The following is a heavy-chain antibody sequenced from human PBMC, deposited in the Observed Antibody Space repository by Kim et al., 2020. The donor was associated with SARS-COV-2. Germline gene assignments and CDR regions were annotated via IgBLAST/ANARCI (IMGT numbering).Heavy chain of an antibody. CDR1: GGSISSYY. Sequence: SETLSLTCTVSGGSISSYYWSWIRQPPGKGLEWIGYIYYSGSTNYNPSLKSRVTISVDTSKNQFSLKLSSVTAADTAVYYCARAIRGYSYGYYYYYGMDVWGQGTTVTVSS. V-gene: IGHV4-59*01. CDR2: IYYSGST. CDR3: ARAIRGYSYGYYYYYGMDV. D-gene: IGHD5-18*01. J-gene: IGHJ6*02.